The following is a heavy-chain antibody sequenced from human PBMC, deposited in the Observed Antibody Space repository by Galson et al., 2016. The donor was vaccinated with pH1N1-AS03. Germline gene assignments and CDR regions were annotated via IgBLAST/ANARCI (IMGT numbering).Heavy chain of an antibody. J-gene: IGHJ6*02. CDR1: GGSLSGYY. CDR2: SNHRGST. Sequence: ETLSLTCAVYGGSLSGYYWTWIRQPLGKGLQWIGESNHRGSTRGITTYNPSLKSRVTISVDTSKNQFSLRLNSVTAADTAVYFCARGNGYGSGTFYRSFGMDVWGQGTTVAVSS. D-gene: IGHD3-10*01. V-gene: IGHV4-34*01. CDR3: ARGNGYGSGTFYRSFGMDV.